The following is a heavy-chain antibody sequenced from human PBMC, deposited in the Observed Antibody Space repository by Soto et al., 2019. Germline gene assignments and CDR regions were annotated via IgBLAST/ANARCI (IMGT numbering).Heavy chain of an antibody. CDR3: ARAPPRGIAAPGTWGSGMDV. J-gene: IGHJ6*02. Sequence: GGSLRLSCTASGFSFSSYSLHWVRQTPGKGLEWVAVISYDGSNTYYADSVKGRFTVSRDSPKNTLFLQMNSLKPEDTAVYYCARAPPRGIAAPGTWGSGMDVWGQGTTVTVSS. CDR1: GFSFSSYS. V-gene: IGHV3-30-3*01. CDR2: ISYDGSNT. D-gene: IGHD6-13*01.